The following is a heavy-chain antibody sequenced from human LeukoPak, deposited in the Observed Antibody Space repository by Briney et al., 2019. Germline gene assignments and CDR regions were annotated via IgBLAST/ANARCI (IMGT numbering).Heavy chain of an antibody. CDR2: IRYDGSNK. CDR1: GFTFSSYG. J-gene: IGHJ4*02. CDR3: AREKRGYDHRNFDY. V-gene: IGHV3-30*02. D-gene: IGHD5-12*01. Sequence: GGSLRLSCAATGFTFSSYGMHWVRQAPGKGLEWVAFIRYDGSNKYYADSVKGRFTISRDNSKNTLYLQMNSLRAEDTAVYYCAREKRGYDHRNFDYWGQGTLVTVSS.